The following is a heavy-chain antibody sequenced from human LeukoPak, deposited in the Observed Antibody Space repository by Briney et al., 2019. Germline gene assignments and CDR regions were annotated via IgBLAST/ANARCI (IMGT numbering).Heavy chain of an antibody. J-gene: IGHJ3*02. D-gene: IGHD5-24*01. CDR3: ARSRDGYNLNAFNI. CDR2: IYYSGST. Sequence: SETLSLTCTVSGGSISSYYWSWIRQPPGQGLEWIGHIYYSGSTNYNPSLKSRVTISVDTSENQFSLKLSAVTAADTAVYYCARSRDGYNLNAFNIWGQGTMVTVSS. CDR1: GGSISSYY. V-gene: IGHV4-59*12.